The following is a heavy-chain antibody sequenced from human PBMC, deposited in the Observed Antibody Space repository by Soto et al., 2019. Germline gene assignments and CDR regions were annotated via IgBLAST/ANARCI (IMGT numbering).Heavy chain of an antibody. CDR3: ARDANYALTFHYFGMDV. D-gene: IGHD1-7*01. V-gene: IGHV1-46*01. CDR2: INPSSGST. Sequence: QVQLVQSGAEVKKPGASVKVSCKASGYPFTNYYIHWVRQAPGQGPEWMGIINPSSGSTSSAQKFQGRLSLTRDTSASTVFMDLSGLSSEDTAVYYCARDANYALTFHYFGMDVWGQGTTVTVSS. CDR1: GYPFTNYY. J-gene: IGHJ6*02.